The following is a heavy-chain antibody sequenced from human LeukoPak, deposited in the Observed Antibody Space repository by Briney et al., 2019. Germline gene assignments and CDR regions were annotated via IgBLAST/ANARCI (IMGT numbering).Heavy chain of an antibody. J-gene: IGHJ4*02. D-gene: IGHD6-19*01. CDR1: GFTFSSYW. Sequence: PGGSLRLSCAASGFTFSSYWMHWVRQAPGKGLVWVSRINTDGSSTSYADSVKGRFTISSDNAKNTLYLQMNSLRAEDTAVYYCATLIAVAGPFDYWGQGTLVTVSS. V-gene: IGHV3-74*01. CDR2: INTDGSST. CDR3: ATLIAVAGPFDY.